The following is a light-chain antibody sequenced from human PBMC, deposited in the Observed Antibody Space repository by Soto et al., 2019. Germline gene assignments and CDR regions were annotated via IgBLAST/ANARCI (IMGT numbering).Light chain of an antibody. CDR3: ATWDYSLSAVL. J-gene: IGLJ2*01. CDR2: DNN. V-gene: IGLV1-51*01. CDR1: SSNIGNNY. Sequence: QSVLTQPPSVSAAPGQKVTISCSGSSSNIGNNYVSWYQQLPGTAPKLLIYDNNRRPSGIPDRFSDSKSGTSATLGITGLQTGDEADYFCATWDYSLSAVLFGGGTKVTVL.